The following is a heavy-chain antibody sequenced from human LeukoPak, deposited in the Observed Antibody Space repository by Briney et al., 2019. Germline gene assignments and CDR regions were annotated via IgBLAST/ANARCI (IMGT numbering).Heavy chain of an antibody. D-gene: IGHD2-15*01. V-gene: IGHV1-18*01. CDR2: ISAYNGNT. CDR1: GYTFTSYG. CDR3: ARVPYYCSGGSCYFDY. Sequence: ASVKVSCKASGYTFTSYGISWVRQAPGQGLEWMGWISAYNGNTNYAQKLQGRVTMTTDTSTSTAYVELRSLRSDDTAVYYCARVPYYCSGGSCYFDYWGQGTLVTVSS. J-gene: IGHJ4*02.